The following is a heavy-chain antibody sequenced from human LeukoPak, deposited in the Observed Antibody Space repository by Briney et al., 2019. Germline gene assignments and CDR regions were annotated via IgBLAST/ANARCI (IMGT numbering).Heavy chain of an antibody. CDR3: ARDPGAGTTFFDY. D-gene: IGHD1-1*01. V-gene: IGHV3-30-3*01. CDR1: GFTFSRFA. CDR2: ISYDGSNK. Sequence: GGSLRLSCAASGFTFSRFAVHWVRHAPGKGLEWVAVISYDGSNKYYADSVKGRFTISRDNSKNTLYLQMNSLRAEDTAVYYCARDPGAGTTFFDYWGQGTLVTVSS. J-gene: IGHJ4*02.